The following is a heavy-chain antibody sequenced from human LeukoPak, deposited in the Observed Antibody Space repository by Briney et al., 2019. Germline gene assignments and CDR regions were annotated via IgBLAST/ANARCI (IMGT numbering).Heavy chain of an antibody. CDR1: GGSFSGYY. V-gene: IGHV4-34*01. Sequence: SETLSLTCAVYGGSFSGYYWSWIRQPPGKGLEWIGEINHSGSTNYNPSPKSRVTTSVDTSKNQFSLKLSSVTAADTAVYYCASGYDSSGPDYWGQGTLVTVSS. J-gene: IGHJ4*02. CDR3: ASGYDSSGPDY. D-gene: IGHD3-22*01. CDR2: INHSGST.